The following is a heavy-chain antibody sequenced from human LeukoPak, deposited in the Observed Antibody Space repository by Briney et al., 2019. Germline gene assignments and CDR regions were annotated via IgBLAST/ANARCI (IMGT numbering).Heavy chain of an antibody. Sequence: PGGSLRLSCAASGFTFNIYAMSWVRQAPGKGLEWVSSITSSGTGTFYADSVKGRFTISRDNSESTLYLQMNGLRAEDTAVYYCAKDRPNYYDSSGHYYRRNGDYWGQGTLVTVSS. V-gene: IGHV3-23*01. CDR2: ITSSGTGT. CDR3: AKDRPNYYDSSGHYYRRNGDY. CDR1: GFTFNIYA. D-gene: IGHD3-22*01. J-gene: IGHJ4*02.